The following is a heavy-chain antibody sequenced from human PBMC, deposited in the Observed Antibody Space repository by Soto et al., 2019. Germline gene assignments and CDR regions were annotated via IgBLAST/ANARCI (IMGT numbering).Heavy chain of an antibody. D-gene: IGHD1-7*01. CDR2: IYYSGST. CDR3: ARAMGTTGGAFDI. J-gene: IGHJ3*02. V-gene: IGHV4-59*01. CDR1: GGSISTYY. Sequence: SETLSLTCTVSGGSISTYYWTWIRQPPGRGLEWIAHIYYSGSTDYNPSLKSRVTISADTSKKQCSLKLSSVTAADTAVYYCARAMGTTGGAFDIWGQGTVVTVSS.